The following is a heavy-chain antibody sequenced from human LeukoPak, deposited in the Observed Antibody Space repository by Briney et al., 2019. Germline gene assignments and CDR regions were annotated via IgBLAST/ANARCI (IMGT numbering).Heavy chain of an antibody. Sequence: GGSLRLSCAASGFTFRSYWMNWVRQAPGKGLEWLAIIKQDGSEKNYKGSVEGRFTISSDNAKNSLHLQMNSLRAEDTAVYYCAGGSGYLITSWGQGTLVTVSS. CDR3: AGGSGYLITS. J-gene: IGHJ5*02. CDR2: IKQDGSEK. CDR1: GFTFRSYW. V-gene: IGHV3-7*01. D-gene: IGHD3-9*01.